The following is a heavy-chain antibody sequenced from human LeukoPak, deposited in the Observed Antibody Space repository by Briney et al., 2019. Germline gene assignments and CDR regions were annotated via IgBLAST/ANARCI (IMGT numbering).Heavy chain of an antibody. CDR1: GDSVCTSGVA. CDR2: TYCTSKWNT. V-gene: IGHV6-1*01. CDR3: ARVRASAFDV. J-gene: IGHJ3*01. D-gene: IGHD6-25*01. Sequence: SQTLSLTCAISGDSVCTSGVAWNWVTQSPARGLEWLRRTYCTSKWNTDYVVSVKSRIVVNPDTSKNQFSLQLNSVTSADTAVYYCARVRASAFDVWGQGTMVTVSS.